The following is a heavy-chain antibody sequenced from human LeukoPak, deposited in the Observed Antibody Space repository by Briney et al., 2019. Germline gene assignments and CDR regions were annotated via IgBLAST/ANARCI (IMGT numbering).Heavy chain of an antibody. CDR1: GGTFSSYA. V-gene: IGHV1-69*04. D-gene: IGHD3-22*01. CDR3: ARALEDTYYYDSSGAFDI. CDR2: IIPILGIA. J-gene: IGHJ3*02. Sequence: ASVKVSCKASGGTFSSYAISWVRQAPGQGLEWMGRIIPILGIANYAQKFQGRVTITADKSTSTAYMELSSLRSEDTAVYYCARALEDTYYYDSSGAFDIWGQGTMVTVSS.